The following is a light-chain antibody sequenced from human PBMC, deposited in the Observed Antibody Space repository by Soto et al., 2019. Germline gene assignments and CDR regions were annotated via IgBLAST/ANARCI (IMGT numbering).Light chain of an antibody. V-gene: IGKV1-5*03. CDR2: KAS. CDR1: QSISSW. CDR3: QQYYSYWT. J-gene: IGKJ1*01. Sequence: DIQMTQSPSTPSASVGDRVTIACRASQSISSWLAWYQQKPGKAPKLLISKASNLESGVPSRFSGSGSGTEFTLTISSLQPDDFATYYCQQYYSYWTFGQGTKVEIK.